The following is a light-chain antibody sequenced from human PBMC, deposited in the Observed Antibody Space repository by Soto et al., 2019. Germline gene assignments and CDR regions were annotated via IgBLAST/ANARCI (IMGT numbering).Light chain of an antibody. CDR3: MQARQTPPT. J-gene: IGKJ4*01. Sequence: DIVMTQSPLSLPVTPGEPASISCRSSQNLLNSNGYNYLDWYVQKPGQSPQLQIYMGSSRASGVPDRFSGSGSGTDFTLTISRVEAEDVGVYYCMQARQTPPTFGGGTMVEIK. CDR1: QNLLNSNGYNY. V-gene: IGKV2-28*01. CDR2: MGS.